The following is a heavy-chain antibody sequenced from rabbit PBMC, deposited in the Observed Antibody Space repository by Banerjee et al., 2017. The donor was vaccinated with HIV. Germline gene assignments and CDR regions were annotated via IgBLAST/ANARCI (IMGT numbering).Heavy chain of an antibody. J-gene: IGHJ4*01. V-gene: IGHV1S45*01. Sequence: QEQLEESGGGLVKPEGSLTLTCTASGFDLSSNYYMCWVRQAPGKGLEWIACIYLGSSGSTYYASWAKGRFTISKTSSTTVTLQMTSLTAADTATYFCARDLAGVIGWNFNLWGPGTLVTVS. CDR3: ARDLAGVIGWNFNL. CDR1: GFDLSSNYY. CDR2: IYLGSSGST. D-gene: IGHD4-1*01.